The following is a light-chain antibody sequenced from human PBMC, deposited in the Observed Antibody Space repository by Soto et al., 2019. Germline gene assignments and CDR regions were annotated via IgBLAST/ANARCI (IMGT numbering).Light chain of an antibody. CDR3: QSYDSSLSGSGVV. Sequence: QLVLTQSPSVSVAPGQRVTISCTGSSSNIGAGFDVHWYQQLPGTAPKLLISGNSNRPSGVPDRFSGSKSGTSASLAITGLQAEDEADYYCQSYDSSLSGSGVVFGGGTKLTVL. CDR2: GNS. V-gene: IGLV1-40*01. CDR1: SSNIGAGFD. J-gene: IGLJ2*01.